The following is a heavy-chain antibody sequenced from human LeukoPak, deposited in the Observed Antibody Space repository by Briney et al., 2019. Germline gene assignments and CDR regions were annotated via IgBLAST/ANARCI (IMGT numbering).Heavy chain of an antibody. CDR3: ARESYGYSYAGYDY. J-gene: IGHJ4*02. CDR2: IYYSGST. V-gene: IGHV4-59*01. Sequence: SETLSLTCTVSGGSTSSYYWSWIRQPPGKGLEWIGYIYYSGSTNYNPSLKSRVTISVDTSKNQFSLKLSSVTAADTAVYYCARESYGYSYAGYDYWGQGTPVTVSS. D-gene: IGHD5-18*01. CDR1: GGSTSSYY.